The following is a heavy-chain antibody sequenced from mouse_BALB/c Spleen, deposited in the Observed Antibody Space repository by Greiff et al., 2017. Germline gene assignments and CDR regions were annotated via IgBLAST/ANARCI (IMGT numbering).Heavy chain of an antibody. D-gene: IGHD2-10*01. Sequence: EVQVVESGGGLVQPKGSLKLSCAASGFTFNTYAMNWVRQAPGKGLEWVARIRSKSNNYATYYADSVKDRFTISRDDSQSMLYLQMNNLKTEDTAMYYCVTSSYGNFAYWGQGTLVTVSA. V-gene: IGHV10-1*02. CDR1: GFTFNTYA. CDR2: IRSKSNNYAT. J-gene: IGHJ3*01. CDR3: VTSSYGNFAY.